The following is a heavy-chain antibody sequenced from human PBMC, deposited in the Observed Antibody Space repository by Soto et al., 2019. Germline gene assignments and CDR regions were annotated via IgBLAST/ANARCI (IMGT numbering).Heavy chain of an antibody. D-gene: IGHD6-6*01. Sequence: SESLSLTCAVSGGSITTVGYSWSWIRQPPGKGLEWIGYIFHSGISYSNPSLKGRVTMSVDGSKNRFSLRLSSVTAADTAVYYCARRISARTYYFGYWGQGTLVTVSS. V-gene: IGHV4-30-2*01. CDR1: GGSITTVGYS. CDR3: ARRISARTYYFGY. CDR2: IFHSGIS. J-gene: IGHJ4*02.